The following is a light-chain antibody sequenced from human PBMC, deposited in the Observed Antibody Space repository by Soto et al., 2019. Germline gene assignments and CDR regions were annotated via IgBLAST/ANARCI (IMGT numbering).Light chain of an antibody. CDR3: QQYNNWPSYT. J-gene: IGKJ2*01. Sequence: EIVMTQSPATLSLSPGERATLSCRASQSVSSNLAWYQQKPGQAPRLLMYDASTRATGIPARFSGGGSGTEFTLTISSLQSEDFGLYYCQQYNNWPSYTFGQGTKLEIK. CDR1: QSVSSN. CDR2: DAS. V-gene: IGKV3-15*01.